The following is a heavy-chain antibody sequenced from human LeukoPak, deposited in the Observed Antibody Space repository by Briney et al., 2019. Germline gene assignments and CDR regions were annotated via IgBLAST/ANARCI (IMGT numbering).Heavy chain of an antibody. CDR2: IWYDGSNK. V-gene: IGHV3-33*01. Sequence: GGSLRLSCAASGFTFSSYGMHWVRQAPGKGLEWVAVIWYDGSNKFYAGSVKGRFTISRDNSKNTLYLQMNSLRAEDTAVYYCARGREQLIRDNFDYWGQGTLVTVSS. J-gene: IGHJ4*02. D-gene: IGHD6-6*01. CDR1: GFTFSSYG. CDR3: ARGREQLIRDNFDY.